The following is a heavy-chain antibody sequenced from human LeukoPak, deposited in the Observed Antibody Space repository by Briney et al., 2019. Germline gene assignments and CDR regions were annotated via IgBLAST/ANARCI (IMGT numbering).Heavy chain of an antibody. J-gene: IGHJ4*02. Sequence: GRSLRLSCAASGFTSSSYGMHWVRQAPGKGLEWVAVIWYDGSNKYYADSVKGRFTISRDNSKNTLYLQMNSLRAEDTAVYYCARDRRTTDDYWGQGTLVTVSS. D-gene: IGHD4-17*01. CDR3: ARDRRTTDDY. V-gene: IGHV3-33*01. CDR1: GFTSSSYG. CDR2: IWYDGSNK.